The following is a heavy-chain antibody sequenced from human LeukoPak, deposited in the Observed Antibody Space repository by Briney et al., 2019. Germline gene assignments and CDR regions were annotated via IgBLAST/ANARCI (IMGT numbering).Heavy chain of an antibody. CDR2: IIPIFGTA. D-gene: IGHD2-2*01. CDR1: GGTFSSYA. Sequence: ASVKVSCKASGGTFSSYAISWVRQAPGQGLEWMGGIIPIFGTANYAQKFQGRVTITADESTSTAYMELSSLRSEDTAVYYCARAVRSGAVPAADYYYYMDVWGKGTTVTVSS. CDR3: ARAVRSGAVPAADYYYYMDV. V-gene: IGHV1-69*01. J-gene: IGHJ6*03.